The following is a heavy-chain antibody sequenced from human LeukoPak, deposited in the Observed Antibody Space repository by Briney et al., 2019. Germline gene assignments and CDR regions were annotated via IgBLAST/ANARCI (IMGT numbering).Heavy chain of an antibody. V-gene: IGHV5-51*01. D-gene: IGHD3-10*01. CDR3: ARQSRDGSETRGYYFDY. CDR1: GYIFTNYW. Sequence: GESLKISCQVSGYIFTNYWIGWVRQMPGKGLESMGIIYPADSVTTYSPSFQGQVTISADKSISTVYLQWSSLKASDTAMYYCARQSRDGSETRGYYFDYWGPGTQVTVSS. CDR2: IYPADSVT. J-gene: IGHJ4*02.